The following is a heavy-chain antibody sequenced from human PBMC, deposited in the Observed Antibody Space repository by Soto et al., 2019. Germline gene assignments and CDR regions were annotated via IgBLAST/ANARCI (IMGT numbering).Heavy chain of an antibody. Sequence: SETLSLTCTVSGGSISSYYWSWIRQPPGKGLEWIGYIYYSGSTYYNPSLKSRVTISVDRSKNQFSLKLSSVTAADTAVYYCARGMTTVTTLDYWGQGNLVTVSS. CDR1: GGSISSYY. CDR2: IYYSGST. J-gene: IGHJ4*02. CDR3: ARGMTTVTTLDY. V-gene: IGHV4-59*12. D-gene: IGHD4-4*01.